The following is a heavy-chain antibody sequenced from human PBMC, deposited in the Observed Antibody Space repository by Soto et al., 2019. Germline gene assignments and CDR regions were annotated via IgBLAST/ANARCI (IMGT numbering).Heavy chain of an antibody. J-gene: IGHJ4*02. CDR2: INHSGST. D-gene: IGHD4-17*01. V-gene: IGHV4-34*01. CDR3: AIGRTTVTTD. Sequence: PSETLSLTCAVYGGSFCAYVWSWIRQPPGKGLEWIGEINHSGSTNYNPSLKSRVTISVDTSRNQFSLKLSSVTAADTAIYYCAIGRTTVTTDWGQGTLVTVSS. CDR1: GGSFCAYV.